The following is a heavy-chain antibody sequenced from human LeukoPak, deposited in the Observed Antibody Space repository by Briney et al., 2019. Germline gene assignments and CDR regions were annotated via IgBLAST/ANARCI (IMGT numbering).Heavy chain of an antibody. CDR2: IKTDGYDK. Sequence: GSLRLSCAASGFTFSSYWMAWVRQAPGEGLEWVANIKTDGYDKYYVDSLKGRFTISRDNAENSLYLQMDSLRAEDTAVYYCARALYNHGWFPDYFDYWGQGTLVTVSS. D-gene: IGHD6-19*01. CDR1: GFTFSSYW. J-gene: IGHJ4*02. V-gene: IGHV3-7*01. CDR3: ARALYNHGWFPDYFDY.